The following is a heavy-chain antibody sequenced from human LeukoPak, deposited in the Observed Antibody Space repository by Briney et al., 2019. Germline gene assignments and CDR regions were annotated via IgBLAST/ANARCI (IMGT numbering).Heavy chain of an antibody. CDR3: AKELDTMFFDY. D-gene: IGHD3-10*02. CDR1: GFTFGRYT. V-gene: IGHV3-43*01. Sequence: GRSLRLSCATSGFTFGRYTIHWVRQAPGKGLEWVSLAGWAGGTTYYSDSVRGRFTISRDSGKNSVYLQMNSLTTDDTAFYFCAKELDTMFFDYWGQGALVTVSS. J-gene: IGHJ4*02. CDR2: AGWAGGTT.